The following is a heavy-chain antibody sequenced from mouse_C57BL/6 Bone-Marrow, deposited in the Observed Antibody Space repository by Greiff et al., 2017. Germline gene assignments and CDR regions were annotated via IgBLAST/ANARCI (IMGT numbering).Heavy chain of an antibody. Sequence: EVQGVESGGGLVKPGGSLKLSCAASGFTFSSYAMSWVRQTPEKRLEWVATISDGGSYTYYPDNVKGRFTISRDNAKNNLYLQMSHLKSEDTAMYYCARDGYYANFDYWGQGTTLTVSS. CDR2: ISDGGSYT. CDR1: GFTFSSYA. D-gene: IGHD2-3*01. CDR3: ARDGYYANFDY. J-gene: IGHJ2*01. V-gene: IGHV5-4*01.